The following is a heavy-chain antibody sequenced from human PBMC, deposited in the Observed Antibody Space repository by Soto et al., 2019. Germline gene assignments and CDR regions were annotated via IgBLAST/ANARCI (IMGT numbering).Heavy chain of an antibody. CDR1: GFTIGNAW. D-gene: IGHD3-22*01. V-gene: IGHV3-15*07. J-gene: IGHJ4*02. CDR2: IKSKTDGGTT. CDR3: TTDPVTMIVVVPSSG. Sequence: GGPLRLSCATTGFTIGNAWMKWVCHAPGKGLEWVGRIKSKTDGGTTDYAAPVKGRFTISRDDSKNTLYLQMNSLKTEDTAVYYCTTDPVTMIVVVPSSGWGQGTLVTVSS.